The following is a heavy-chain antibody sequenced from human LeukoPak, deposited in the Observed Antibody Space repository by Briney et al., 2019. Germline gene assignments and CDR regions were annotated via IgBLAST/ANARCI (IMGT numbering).Heavy chain of an antibody. Sequence: GGSLRLSCAASGFTFSSYAMSWVRQAPGKGLEWVSAISGSGGSTYYADSVKGRFTISRDNSKNTLFLQMNSLRAEDTAVYYCARSSYSGNYYYFDYWGQGTLVTVSS. CDR3: ARSSYSGNYYYFDY. J-gene: IGHJ4*02. CDR2: ISGSGGST. CDR1: GFTFSSYA. V-gene: IGHV3-23*01. D-gene: IGHD1-26*01.